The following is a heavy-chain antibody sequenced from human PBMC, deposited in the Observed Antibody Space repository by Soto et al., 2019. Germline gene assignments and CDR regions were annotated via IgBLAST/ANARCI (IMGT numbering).Heavy chain of an antibody. J-gene: IGHJ5*02. CDR2: INAGNGNT. Sequence: ASVKVSCKASGYTFTSYAMHWVRQAPGQRLEWMGWINAGNGNTKYSQKFQGRVTITRDTSASTAYMELSSLRSEDTAVYYCARAGDSIVGATPPVFWFDPWGQGTLVTVSS. V-gene: IGHV1-3*01. CDR3: ARAGDSIVGATPPVFWFDP. D-gene: IGHD1-26*01. CDR1: GYTFTSYA.